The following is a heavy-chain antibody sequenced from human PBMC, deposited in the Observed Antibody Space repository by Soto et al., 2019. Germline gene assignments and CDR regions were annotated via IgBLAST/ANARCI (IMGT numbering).Heavy chain of an antibody. V-gene: IGHV2-5*01. D-gene: IGHD2-21*02. CDR1: GFSLTTSGVG. J-gene: IGHJ4*02. CDR2: IYWNDRP. Sequence: SGPTLVNPTQTLTLTCTFSGFSLTTSGVGVGWIRQPPGKALEWLALIYWNDRPRYSPSLKNRLSITKDTSKNQVFLTMTDMDPVDTATYFCAHRLGVAVTVAGGADLYFSYWGQGTLATVSS. CDR3: AHRLGVAVTVAGGADLYFSY.